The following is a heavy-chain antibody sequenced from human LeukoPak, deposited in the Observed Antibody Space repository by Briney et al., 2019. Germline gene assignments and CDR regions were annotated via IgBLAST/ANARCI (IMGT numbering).Heavy chain of an antibody. V-gene: IGHV4-61*02. Sequence: PSETLSLTCTVSGGSISSGSYYWSWIRQPAGKGLEWIGRIYTSGSTNYNPSLKSRVTISVDTSKNQFSLKLSSVTAADTAVYYCARDPLFYGDYVPPLYYFDYWGQGTLVTVSS. CDR3: ARDPLFYGDYVPPLYYFDY. CDR1: GGSISSGSYY. D-gene: IGHD4-17*01. CDR2: IYTSGST. J-gene: IGHJ4*02.